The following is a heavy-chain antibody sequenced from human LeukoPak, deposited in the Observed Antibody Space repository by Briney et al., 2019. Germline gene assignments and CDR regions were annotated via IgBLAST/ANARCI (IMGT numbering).Heavy chain of an antibody. J-gene: IGHJ6*02. Sequence: PGGSLRLSCAASGFTFSDYDMNWVRQAPGKGLEWVSSISSSSSYIYYADSVKGRFTISRDNAKNSLYLQMNSLRAEDTAVYYCARQLLLHGYYYGMDVWGQGTTVTVSS. V-gene: IGHV3-21*01. CDR2: ISSSSSYI. CDR3: ARQLLLHGYYYGMDV. D-gene: IGHD2-15*01. CDR1: GFTFSDYD.